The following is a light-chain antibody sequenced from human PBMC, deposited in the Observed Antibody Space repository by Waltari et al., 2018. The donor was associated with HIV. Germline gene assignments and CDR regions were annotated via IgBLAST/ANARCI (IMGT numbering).Light chain of an antibody. Sequence: DIVMTQSPDSLAVSLGERATIHCKSSQSVLYSSNNKNYLAWYQQKPGQSPKLLIYWASTRESGVPDRFSGSGSGTDFTLTISSLQAEEVAVYYCQQYYSTLWTFGQGTKVEIK. V-gene: IGKV4-1*01. CDR3: QQYYSTLWT. CDR1: QSVLYSSNNKNY. J-gene: IGKJ1*01. CDR2: WAS.